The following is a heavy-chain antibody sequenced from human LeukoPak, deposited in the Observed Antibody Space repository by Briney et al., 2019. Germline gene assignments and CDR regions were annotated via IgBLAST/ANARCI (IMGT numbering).Heavy chain of an antibody. V-gene: IGHV4-59*01. CDR3: ARNSYDSKPRFNP. D-gene: IGHD3-22*01. CDR1: GGSISSYY. J-gene: IGHJ5*02. CDR2: IYYSGST. Sequence: SETLSLTCTVSGGSISSYYWSWIRQPPGKGLEWIGYIYYSGSTNYNPSLKSRVTISVDTSKNQFSLKLSSVTAADTAVYYSARNSYDSKPRFNPWGKGTVVTVSS.